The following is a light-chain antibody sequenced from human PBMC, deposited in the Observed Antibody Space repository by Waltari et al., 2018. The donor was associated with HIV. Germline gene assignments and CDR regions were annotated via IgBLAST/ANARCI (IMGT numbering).Light chain of an antibody. J-gene: IGLJ3*02. CDR2: RNN. V-gene: IGLV10-54*01. Sequence: QAGLTQPPSVSKGLRQTATLTCTGNINNVGYQGAAWLQQHQGHPPKLLTYRNNNRPSGISGRLSASRSGNTASLTITGLQPEDEADYYCSAWDSSLSAWVFGRGTKLTVL. CDR3: SAWDSSLSAWV. CDR1: INNVGYQG.